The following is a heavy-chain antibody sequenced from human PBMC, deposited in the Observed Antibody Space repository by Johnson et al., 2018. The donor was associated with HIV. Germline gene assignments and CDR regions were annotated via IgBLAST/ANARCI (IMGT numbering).Heavy chain of an antibody. CDR2: MSSDGSTE. J-gene: IGHJ3*02. V-gene: IGHV3-30-3*01. D-gene: IGHD3-10*01. CDR3: ARDFVAFGECTPFDI. Sequence: QVQLVESGGGVVRPGGSLRLSCAASGFTFRNYAIHWVRQAPGQGLEWVAVMSSDGSTEYYADSVEGRFTISRDSAKNSLYLQMNSLRAEDTALYYCARDFVAFGECTPFDIWGQGTMVTVSS. CDR1: GFTFRNYA.